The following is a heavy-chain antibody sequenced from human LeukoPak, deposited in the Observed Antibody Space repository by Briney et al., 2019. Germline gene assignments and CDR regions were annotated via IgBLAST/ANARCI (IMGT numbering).Heavy chain of an antibody. J-gene: IGHJ6*03. CDR3: ARVWYSLWWGYMDV. D-gene: IGHD4/OR15-4a*01. Sequence: TGGSLRLSCAASGFTVSSNYMSWLPQAPGKGLEGVSDIYSGGSTYYSDSVKGRFTISRDNSKNTLYLKMNSLRAEDTAVYYCARVWYSLWWGYMDVWGKGTTVTVSS. CDR2: IYSGGST. CDR1: GFTVSSNY. V-gene: IGHV3-53*01.